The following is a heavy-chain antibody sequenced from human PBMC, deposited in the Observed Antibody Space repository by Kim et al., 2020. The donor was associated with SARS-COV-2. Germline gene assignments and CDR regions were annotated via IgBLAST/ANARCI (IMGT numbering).Heavy chain of an antibody. CDR2: ISTYNGNT. J-gene: IGHJ4*02. D-gene: IGHD1-1*01. Sequence: ASVKVSCKASGYTFTSYGISWVRQAPGQGLEWMGWISTYNGNTNSTQRLQGRVTMTTDTSTSTAYMELRGLTSDDTAVYYCVRHLNGEGSYWGQGTLVTVSS. CDR3: VRHLNGEGSY. V-gene: IGHV1-18*04. CDR1: GYTFTSYG.